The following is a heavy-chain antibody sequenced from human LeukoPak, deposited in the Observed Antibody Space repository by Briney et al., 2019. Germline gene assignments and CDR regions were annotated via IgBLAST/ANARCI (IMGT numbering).Heavy chain of an antibody. CDR1: GFTFSSYA. CDR2: LSGSGLSK. D-gene: IGHD6-13*01. V-gene: IGHV3-23*01. Sequence: GGSLRVSCAASGFTFSSYAMNWVRQAPGKGLQWVSALSGSGLSKYYADSVKGRFTISRDNSKNTLCMQMNSLRAEDTAIYYCAKGISPSSSWTFDYWGQGTLVTVSS. J-gene: IGHJ4*02. CDR3: AKGISPSSSWTFDY.